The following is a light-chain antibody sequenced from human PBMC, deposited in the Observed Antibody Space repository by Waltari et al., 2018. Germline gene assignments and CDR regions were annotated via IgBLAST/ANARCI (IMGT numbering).Light chain of an antibody. J-gene: IGKJ1*01. CDR1: QSVGRS. Sequence: EIVLTQSPGTLSLSPGERATLSCRASQSVGRSLAWYQQKPGQAPRLLIYGASNRATGIPDRFSGSGFATDFSLTISRLEPEDFAVYYWQKYESLPATFGQGTKVEIK. CDR2: GAS. V-gene: IGKV3-20*01. CDR3: QKYESLPAT.